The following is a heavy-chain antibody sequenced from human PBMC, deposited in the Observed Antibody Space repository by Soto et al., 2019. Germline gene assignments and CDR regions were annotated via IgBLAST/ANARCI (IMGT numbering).Heavy chain of an antibody. Sequence: ASVKVSCKTSGYTFTNHGINWVRQAPGQGLEWMGWINPYNANTNYAQKLQGRVTMTTDTSTSTAHMDLRSLTSDDTAVYYCARDRVAGIWGDAFDIWGQGKMVTVSS. J-gene: IGHJ3*02. CDR2: INPYNANT. CDR1: GYTFTNHG. D-gene: IGHD3-16*01. CDR3: ARDRVAGIWGDAFDI. V-gene: IGHV1-18*04.